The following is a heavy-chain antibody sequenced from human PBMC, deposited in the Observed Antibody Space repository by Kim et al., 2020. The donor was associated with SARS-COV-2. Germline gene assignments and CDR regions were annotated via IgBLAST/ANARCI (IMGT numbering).Heavy chain of an antibody. D-gene: IGHD1-26*01. J-gene: IGHJ3*02. CDR3: ARRGGGGRHNGAFDI. CDR1: GFTFSTYW. Sequence: GGSLRLSCAASGFTFSTYWMSWVRQAPGKGLEWVANIQQDGVAQYNVDSVKGRFTISRDNAKNSLYLQMNSLRAEDTAVYYCARRGGGGRHNGAFDIWGQGTMVTVSS. V-gene: IGHV3-7*01. CDR2: IQQDGVAQ.